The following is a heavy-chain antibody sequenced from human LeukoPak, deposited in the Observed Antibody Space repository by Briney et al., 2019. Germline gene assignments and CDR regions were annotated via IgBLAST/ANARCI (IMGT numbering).Heavy chain of an antibody. V-gene: IGHV4-59*01. D-gene: IGHD6-13*01. CDR2: IYYSGST. J-gene: IGHJ6*03. CDR3: ARTTEAHSWRTRYYDYYMDV. CDR1: GGSISSYY. Sequence: PSETLSLTCTVSGGSISSYYWNWIRQPAGKGLEWIGYIYYSGSTNYNPSLKSRVTISVDTSKNQFSLKLSSVTAADTAVYYCARTTEAHSWRTRYYDYYMDVWGKGTTVTVSS.